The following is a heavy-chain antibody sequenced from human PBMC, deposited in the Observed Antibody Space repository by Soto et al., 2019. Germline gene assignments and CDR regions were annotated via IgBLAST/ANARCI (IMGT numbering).Heavy chain of an antibody. CDR2: IHYSGST. V-gene: IGHV4-31*03. J-gene: IGHJ1*01. D-gene: IGHD3-22*01. CDR3: AIYDSSGSRGFQH. Sequence: QVQLQESGPGLVKPSQTLSLTCTVSGGSISSGAYYWSWIRQHPGKGLEWIGYIHYSGSTYYNPSLQSRVTISVDTSKNQFSLKLSSVTAADTAVYYCAIYDSSGSRGFQHWGQGTLVTVSS. CDR1: GGSISSGAYY.